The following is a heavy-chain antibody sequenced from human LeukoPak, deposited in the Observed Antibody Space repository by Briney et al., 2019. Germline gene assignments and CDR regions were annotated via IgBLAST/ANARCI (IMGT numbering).Heavy chain of an antibody. V-gene: IGHV4-61*02. J-gene: IGHJ6*03. D-gene: IGHD6-19*01. CDR2: IYTSEST. Sequence: NSSETLSLTCSVSGGSISSSNYYWSWIRQPAGKGLEWIGRIYTSESTNYNPSLKSRVTISVDTSRNQFSLKLSSVTAADTAVYYCARRGSGWYRRYYYYYMDVWGKGTTVTISS. CDR3: ARRGSGWYRRYYYYYMDV. CDR1: GGSISSSNYY.